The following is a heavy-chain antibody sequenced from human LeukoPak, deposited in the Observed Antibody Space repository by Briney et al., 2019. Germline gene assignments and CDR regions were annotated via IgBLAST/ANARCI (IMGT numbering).Heavy chain of an antibody. Sequence: GGSLRLSCAASGFTFSSYSMNWVRQAPGKGLEWVSYISSGSSTIYYADSVKGRFTISRDNAKNSLYLQMNSLRAEDTAVYYCARGDRSAFDIWGQGTMVTLSS. J-gene: IGHJ3*02. V-gene: IGHV3-48*01. CDR3: ARGDRSAFDI. CDR2: ISSGSSTI. D-gene: IGHD2-21*02. CDR1: GFTFSSYS.